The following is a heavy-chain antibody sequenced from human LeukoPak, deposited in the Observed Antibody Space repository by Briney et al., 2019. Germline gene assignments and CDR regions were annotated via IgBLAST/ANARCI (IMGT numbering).Heavy chain of an antibody. V-gene: IGHV3-21*01. J-gene: IGHJ4*02. CDR3: ARATCTGPGCQSGSGRSGDY. CDR1: GFTFSSYS. Sequence: PGGSLRLSCAASGFTFSSYSMSWVRQAPGKGLEWVSSISTSSSYIYYADSVQGRFTVSRDNAGKSLFLQMNSLRGEDTALYYCARATCTGPGCQSGSGRSGDYWGQGTLVTVSS. CDR2: ISTSSSYI. D-gene: IGHD2-8*02.